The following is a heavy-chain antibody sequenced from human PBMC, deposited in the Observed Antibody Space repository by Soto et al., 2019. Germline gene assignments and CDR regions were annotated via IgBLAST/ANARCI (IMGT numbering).Heavy chain of an antibody. Sequence: ASVKVSFAVSGYTLTELSMHWVRQAPGKGLELMGGFDPEDGETIYAQKFQGRVTMTEDTSTDTDYMELRSLRSEDTAVYYCARSSGGVFGIIIEGSNWLAPWGQGFPVTVS. D-gene: IGHD3-16*02. V-gene: IGHV1-24*01. CDR2: FDPEDGET. CDR3: ARSSGGVFGIIIEGSNWLAP. CDR1: GYTLTELS. J-gene: IGHJ5*02.